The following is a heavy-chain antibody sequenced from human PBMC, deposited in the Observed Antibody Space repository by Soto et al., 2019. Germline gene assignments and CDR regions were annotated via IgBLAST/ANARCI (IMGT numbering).Heavy chain of an antibody. CDR2: IYYSGST. V-gene: IGHV4-59*01. J-gene: IGHJ4*02. CDR3: ARHRAGVFNGDYFDY. Sequence: PSETLSLTCTVSGGSISSYYWSWIRQPPGKGLEWIGYIYYSGSTNYNPSLKSRVTISVDTSKNQFSLKLSSVTAADTAVYYCARHRAGVFNGDYFDYWGQGTLVTVSS. CDR1: GGSISSYY. D-gene: IGHD4-17*01.